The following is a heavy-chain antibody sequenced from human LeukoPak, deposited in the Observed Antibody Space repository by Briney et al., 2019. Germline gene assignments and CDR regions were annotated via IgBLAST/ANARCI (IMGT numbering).Heavy chain of an antibody. CDR1: GGSISGYY. Sequence: SETLSLTCTVSGGSISGYYWSWIRQPPGKGLECLGYIYNTGNNNYNPSLKSRVTISLDTSKNQFSLSLSSVTAADTAVYYCARPGGRDHGGNSVVFDIWGQGTMVTVSS. CDR3: ARPGGRDHGGNSVVFDI. J-gene: IGHJ3*02. CDR2: IYNTGNN. D-gene: IGHD4-23*01. V-gene: IGHV4-59*08.